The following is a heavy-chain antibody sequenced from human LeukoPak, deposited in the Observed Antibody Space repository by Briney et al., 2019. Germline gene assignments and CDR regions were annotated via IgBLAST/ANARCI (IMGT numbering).Heavy chain of an antibody. V-gene: IGHV1-18*01. D-gene: IGHD3-22*01. CDR1: GYTFTSYG. CDR3: ARARLPDYYDSSGYYYPPPHFDY. J-gene: IGHJ4*02. Sequence: ASVKVSCKASGYTFTSYGISWVRQAPGQGLEWMGWISAYNGNTNYAQKLQGRVTMTTDTSTSTAYMELRSLRSDDTAVYYCARARLPDYYDSSGYYYPPPHFDYWGQGTLVTVSS. CDR2: ISAYNGNT.